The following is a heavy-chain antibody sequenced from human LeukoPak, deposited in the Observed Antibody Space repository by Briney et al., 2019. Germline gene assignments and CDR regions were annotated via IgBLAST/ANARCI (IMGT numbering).Heavy chain of an antibody. Sequence: SETLSLTCTVSDGSISSGSYYWSWIRQPAGKGLEWIGRIYTSGSTNYNPSLKSRVTISVDTSKNQFSLKLSSVTAADTAVYYCAIRIAAGGYYWGQGTLVTVSS. J-gene: IGHJ4*02. CDR2: IYTSGST. CDR3: AIRIAAGGYY. CDR1: DGSISSGSYY. D-gene: IGHD6-13*01. V-gene: IGHV4-61*02.